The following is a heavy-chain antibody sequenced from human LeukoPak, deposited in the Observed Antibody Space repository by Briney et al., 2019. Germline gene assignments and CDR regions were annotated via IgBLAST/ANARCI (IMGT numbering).Heavy chain of an antibody. J-gene: IGHJ4*02. D-gene: IGHD6-19*01. V-gene: IGHV4-39*01. CDR2: IYYDGDT. Sequence: SETLSLTCTVSGDSINNPGYYWGWIRRPPGKGLEWIGTIYYDGDTYYNASLKSRVTISVDTSNNQFSLRLSSVTAADTAVYYCARSRSYYSDHWGQGTLVTVSS. CDR1: GDSINNPGYY. CDR3: ARSRSYYSDH.